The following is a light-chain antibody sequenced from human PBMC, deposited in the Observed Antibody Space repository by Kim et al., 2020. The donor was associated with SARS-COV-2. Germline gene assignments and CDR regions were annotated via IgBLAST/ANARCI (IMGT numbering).Light chain of an antibody. Sequence: GHPVTISCTGTSSDVGGYNYGSWYQQHPGKAPKLMIYDVSKRPSGVPDRFSGSKSGNTASLTISGLQAEDEADYYCCSYAGSYTVVFGGGTKLTVL. CDR1: SSDVGGYNY. CDR3: CSYAGSYTVV. V-gene: IGLV2-11*01. CDR2: DVS. J-gene: IGLJ2*01.